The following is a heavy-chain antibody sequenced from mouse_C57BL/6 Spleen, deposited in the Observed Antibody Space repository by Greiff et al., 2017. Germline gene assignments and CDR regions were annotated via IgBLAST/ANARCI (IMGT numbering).Heavy chain of an antibody. CDR2: IDPSDSYT. D-gene: IGHD2-4*01. J-gene: IGHJ2*01. V-gene: IGHV1-69*01. CDR1: GYTFTSYW. CDR3: ARGTYDYGLDY. Sequence: QVQLQQPGAELVMPGASVKLSCKASGYTFTSYWMHWVKQRPGQGLEWIGEIDPSDSYTNYNQKFKGKSTLTVDKSSSTAYMQLSSLTSEDSAVYYCARGTYDYGLDYWGQGTTLTVSS.